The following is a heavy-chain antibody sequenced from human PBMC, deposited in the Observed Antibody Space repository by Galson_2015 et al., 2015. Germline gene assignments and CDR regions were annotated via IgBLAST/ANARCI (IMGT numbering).Heavy chain of an antibody. D-gene: IGHD3-10*01. V-gene: IGHV3-15*01. CDR3: TTDVPYGSGSYYNVWFDP. J-gene: IGHJ5*02. CDR1: GFTFSHAW. Sequence: SLRLSCAASGFTFSHAWMSWVRQAPGKGLEWVGRVKSKTDGGTTDYAAPVKGRFTISRDDSKNTLYLQMHSLKTEDTAVYYCTTDVPYGSGSYYNVWFDPWGQGTLVTVSS. CDR2: VKSKTDGGTT.